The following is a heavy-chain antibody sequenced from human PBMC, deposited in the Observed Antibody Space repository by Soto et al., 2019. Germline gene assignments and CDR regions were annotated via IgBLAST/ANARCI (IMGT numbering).Heavy chain of an antibody. Sequence: GGSLRLSCAASGFTLSSRWMHWVRQAPGKGLVWVSRIKNDGSSTSYADSVKGRFTISRDNAKNTLYLQMNSLRAEDTAMYYCARDQDTFGQAVFDSWGQGTLVTLSS. CDR2: IKNDGSST. CDR3: ARDQDTFGQAVFDS. CDR1: GFTLSSRW. V-gene: IGHV3-74*01. D-gene: IGHD3-16*01. J-gene: IGHJ4*02.